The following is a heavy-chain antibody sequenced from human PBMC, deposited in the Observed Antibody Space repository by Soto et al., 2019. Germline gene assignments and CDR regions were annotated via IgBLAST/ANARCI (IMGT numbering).Heavy chain of an antibody. J-gene: IGHJ6*02. Sequence: PGGSLXLSCAASGFTFSSYSMNWVRQAPGKGLEWVSYISSSSSTIYYADSVKGRFTISRDNAKNSLYLQMNSLRDEDTAVYYCASSLLNYYDSSGYYYVERGHYYYGMDVWGQGTTVTVSS. V-gene: IGHV3-48*02. CDR2: ISSSSSTI. CDR3: ASSLLNYYDSSGYYYVERGHYYYGMDV. CDR1: GFTFSSYS. D-gene: IGHD3-22*01.